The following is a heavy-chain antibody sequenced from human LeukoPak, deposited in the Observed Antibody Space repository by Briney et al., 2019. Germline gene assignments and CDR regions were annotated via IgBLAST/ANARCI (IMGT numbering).Heavy chain of an antibody. CDR3: ARESEGGTTIDF. V-gene: IGHV3-66*01. CDR1: GFTVSSYY. CDR2: LYSGGNS. J-gene: IGHJ4*02. D-gene: IGHD1-1*01. Sequence: GGSLRLSCAASGFTVSSYYMTWVRQAPGKGLEWVSVLYSGGNSYYANSVKGRFTISRDNANNSLFLQMNSLRDEDTAVYYCARESEGGTTIDFWGQGTLVTVSS.